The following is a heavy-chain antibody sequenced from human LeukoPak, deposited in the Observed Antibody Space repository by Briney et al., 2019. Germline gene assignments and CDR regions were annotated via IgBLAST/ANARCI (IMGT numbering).Heavy chain of an antibody. D-gene: IGHD5-18*01. CDR2: IYYSGST. CDR1: GGSISSYY. Sequence: PSETLSLTCTVSGGSISSYYWSWIRQPPGKGLEWIGYIYYSGSTNYNPSLKSRVTISVDTSKNQFSLKLSSVTAADTAVYYCARDGYSYGGAYNWFDPWGQGTLVTVSS. CDR3: ARDGYSYGGAYNWFDP. J-gene: IGHJ5*02. V-gene: IGHV4-59*01.